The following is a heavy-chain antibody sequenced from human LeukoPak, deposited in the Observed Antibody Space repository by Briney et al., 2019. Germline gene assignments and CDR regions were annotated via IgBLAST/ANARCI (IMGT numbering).Heavy chain of an antibody. CDR1: GVTLSNYG. Sequence: GGSLRLSCAVPGVTLSNYGMSWVRQAPGKGLEWVAGISDSGGRTNYADSVKGRFTISRDNPKNTLYLQMNSLRAEDTAVYSCAKRGVVIRVILVGFHKEAYYFDSWGQGALVTVSS. V-gene: IGHV3-23*01. CDR2: ISDSGGRT. J-gene: IGHJ4*02. CDR3: AKRGVVIRVILVGFHKEAYYFDS. D-gene: IGHD3-22*01.